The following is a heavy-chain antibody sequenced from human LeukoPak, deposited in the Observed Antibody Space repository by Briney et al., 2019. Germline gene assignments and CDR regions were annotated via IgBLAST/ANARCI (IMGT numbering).Heavy chain of an antibody. CDR1: GFTVRSQY. CDR3: ARDGVIGTTFDS. J-gene: IGHJ4*02. Sequence: GGSLRLSRSSSGFTVRSQYLNWVRQAPGEGLGWVSVIYSGGSTYYADSVKGRFTISRDNSKNTLYLQMNSLRAEDTAVYYCARDGVIGTTFDSWGQGTLVTVSS. V-gene: IGHV3-66*01. D-gene: IGHD1-14*01. CDR2: IYSGGST.